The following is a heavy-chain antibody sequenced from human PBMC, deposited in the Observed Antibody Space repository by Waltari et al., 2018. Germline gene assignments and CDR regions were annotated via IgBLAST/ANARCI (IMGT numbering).Heavy chain of an antibody. CDR3: ARDFGDYRTDY. V-gene: IGHV4-39*01. D-gene: IGHD4-17*01. J-gene: IGHJ4*02. CDR2: THQDGAT. Sequence: QLQLQESGPGLAKPSETLSLTCTVSGGSINSYGFYLAWIRQPPGKGLEWMVSTHQDGATTYNPSLKSRVAISMDASRNQFSFSLASVTAADTALYYCARDFGDYRTDYWGQGTLVTVSS. CDR1: GGSINSYGFY.